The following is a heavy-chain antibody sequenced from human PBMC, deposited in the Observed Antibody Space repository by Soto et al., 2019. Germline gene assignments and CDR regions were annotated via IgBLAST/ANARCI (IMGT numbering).Heavy chain of an antibody. CDR3: SKSVVPAGRWFEP. CDR2: ISGSGGST. CDR1: GFTFSSYA. V-gene: IGHV3-23*01. J-gene: IGHJ5*02. D-gene: IGHD2-2*01. Sequence: GGSLRLSCAASGFTFSSYAMNWVRQAPGKGLEWVSSISGSGGSTYFADSVKGRFTISRDNSKNTLYLQMNSLRAGDTAVYYCSKSVVPAGRWFEPWGQGTLVTV.